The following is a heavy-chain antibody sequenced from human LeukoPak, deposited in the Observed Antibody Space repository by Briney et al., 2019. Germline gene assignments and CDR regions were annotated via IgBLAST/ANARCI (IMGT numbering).Heavy chain of an antibody. V-gene: IGHV4-59*11. CDR1: GGSISSHY. Sequence: PSETLSLTCTVSGGSISSHYWSWIRQPPGKGLEWIGYIYYSGSTNYNPSLKSRVTISVDTPKNQFSLKLSSVTAADTAVYYRARVGIAARPGSYYYYYMDVWGKGTTVTVSS. D-gene: IGHD6-6*01. CDR2: IYYSGST. CDR3: ARVGIAARPGSYYYYYMDV. J-gene: IGHJ6*03.